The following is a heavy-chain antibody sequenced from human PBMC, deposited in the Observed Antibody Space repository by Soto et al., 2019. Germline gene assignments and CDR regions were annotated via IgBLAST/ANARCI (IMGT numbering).Heavy chain of an antibody. J-gene: IGHJ6*03. CDR2: IYYSGST. CDR3: ARHRTVTTDYYYYYMDV. D-gene: IGHD4-17*01. CDR1: GGSISSYY. V-gene: IGHV4-59*08. Sequence: SETLSLTCTVSGGSISSYYWSWIRQPPGKGLEWIGYIYYSGSTNYNPSLKSRVTISVDISKNQFALKLSSVTAADTAVYYCARHRTVTTDYYYYYMDVWGKGTTVTVSS.